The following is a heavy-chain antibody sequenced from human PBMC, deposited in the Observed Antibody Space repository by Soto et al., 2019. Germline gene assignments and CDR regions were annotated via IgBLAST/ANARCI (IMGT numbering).Heavy chain of an antibody. D-gene: IGHD6-19*01. V-gene: IGHV3-7*04. CDR2: IKQDGSEK. J-gene: IGHJ4*02. CDR1: GFTFSSYW. CDR3: AGGTGWLIDY. Sequence: EVQLMESGGGLVQPGGSLRLSCAGSGFTFSSYWMNWVRQAPGKGLEWVANIKQDGSEKYYVDSVKGRFSISRDNAQNSRNLQMNSLRAEETAVYYCAGGTGWLIDYWGQGTLVTVSS.